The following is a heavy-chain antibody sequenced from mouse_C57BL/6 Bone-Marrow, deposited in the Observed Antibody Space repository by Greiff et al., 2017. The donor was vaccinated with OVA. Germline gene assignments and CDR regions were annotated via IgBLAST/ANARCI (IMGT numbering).Heavy chain of an antibody. CDR2: IRLKSDNYAT. D-gene: IGHD1-1*01. V-gene: IGHV6-3*01. J-gene: IGHJ4*01. CDR3: TTVYYGTHYYAMDY. CDR1: GFTFSNYW. Sequence: EVQVVESGGGLVQPGGSMKLSCVASGFTFSNYWMNWVRQSPEKGLEWVAQIRLKSDNYATHYAESVKGRFTISRDDSKSSVYLQMNNLRAEDTGIYYCTTVYYGTHYYAMDYWGQGTSVTVSS.